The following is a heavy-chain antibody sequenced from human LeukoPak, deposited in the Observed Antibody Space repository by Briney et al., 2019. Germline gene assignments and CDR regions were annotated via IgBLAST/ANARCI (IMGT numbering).Heavy chain of an antibody. CDR1: GGSISRSADY. Sequence: SETLSLTCTVSGGSISRSADYWGWIRQPPGKGLEWIGTIYYSGSTYYNPSLKSRVTISVDTSKNQFSLKLTSVTAADTAVHYCARDVVAAAGESDDWGQGTPVTVSS. D-gene: IGHD6-13*01. J-gene: IGHJ4*02. V-gene: IGHV4-39*07. CDR3: ARDVVAAAGESDD. CDR2: IYYSGST.